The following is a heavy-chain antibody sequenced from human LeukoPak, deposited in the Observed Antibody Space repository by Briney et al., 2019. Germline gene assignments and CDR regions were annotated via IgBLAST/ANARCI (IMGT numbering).Heavy chain of an antibody. CDR1: GGSISSGGYY. CDR2: IYASGSS. D-gene: IGHD7-27*01. J-gene: IGHJ5*02. Sequence: PSETLSPTCTVSGGSISSGGYYWSWIRQPAGKGLEWIGRIYASGSSTYNPSLKSRVTISVDTSKNQFSLKLTSVTAADTALYYCARNELGRNWFDPWGQGTLVTVSS. CDR3: ARNELGRNWFDP. V-gene: IGHV4-61*02.